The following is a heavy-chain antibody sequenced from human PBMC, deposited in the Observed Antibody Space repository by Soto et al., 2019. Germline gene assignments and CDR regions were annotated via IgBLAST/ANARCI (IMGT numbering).Heavy chain of an antibody. CDR2: IYPDDSDT. D-gene: IGHD6-13*01. V-gene: IGHV5-51*01. Sequence: PGESLKISCKGSGYSFTIYCIGWVLQMPGKGLEWMGIIYPDDSDTRYSPSFQGQVTISADKSISTAYLQWSSLKASDTAMYYCARRGAAGNKEFDPWGQGTLVTVSS. CDR1: GYSFTIYC. J-gene: IGHJ5*02. CDR3: ARRGAAGNKEFDP.